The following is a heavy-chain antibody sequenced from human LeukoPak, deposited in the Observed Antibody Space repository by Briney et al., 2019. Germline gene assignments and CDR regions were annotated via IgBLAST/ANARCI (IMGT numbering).Heavy chain of an antibody. V-gene: IGHV4-39*07. J-gene: IGHJ4*02. Sequence: PSETLSLTCTVSGASISTNSYYWGWIRQPPGKGLEWIGSIYYSGSTYYNPSLKSRVTISIDTSKNQFSLKLSSVTAADTAVYYCARGLVKGMIRDWGQGTLVTVSS. D-gene: IGHD3-22*01. CDR2: IYYSGST. CDR3: ARGLVKGMIRD. CDR1: GASISTNSYY.